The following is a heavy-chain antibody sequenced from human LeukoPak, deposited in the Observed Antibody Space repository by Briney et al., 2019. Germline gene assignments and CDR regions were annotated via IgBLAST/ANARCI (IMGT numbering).Heavy chain of an antibody. V-gene: IGHV3-53*01. J-gene: IGHJ4*02. D-gene: IGHD1-26*01. CDR2: IYSGGST. Sequence: PGGSLRLSCAASGFTFSSYAMSWVRQAPGEGLEWVSVIYSGGSTYYADSVKGRFTISRDNSKNTLYLQMNSLRAEDTAVYYCARVSSGSDFDYWGQGTLVTVSS. CDR3: ARVSSGSDFDY. CDR1: GFTFSSYA.